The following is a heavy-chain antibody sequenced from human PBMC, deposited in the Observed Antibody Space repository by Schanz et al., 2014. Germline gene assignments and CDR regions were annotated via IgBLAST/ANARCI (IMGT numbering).Heavy chain of an antibody. V-gene: IGHV3-48*01. J-gene: IGHJ4*02. D-gene: IGHD3-3*01. CDR1: GFTFSSYS. CDR3: VRDSFFAFDY. CDR2: ISSASSTI. Sequence: EVQLVESGGGLVQPGGSLRLSCTASGFTFSSYSMNWVRQAPGKGLEWVSYISSASSTINYADSVKGRFTMSRDNAKNSLFLQMNSLRAEDTAVYYCVRDSFFAFDYWGQGTLVTDSS.